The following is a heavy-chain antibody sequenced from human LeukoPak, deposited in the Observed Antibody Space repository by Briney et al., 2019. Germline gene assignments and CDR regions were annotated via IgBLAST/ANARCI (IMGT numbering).Heavy chain of an antibody. V-gene: IGHV4-59*01. Sequence: SETLSLTCTVSGGSINSYYWSWIRQPPGKGLEWIGYIYYSGSTNYNPSLKSRVTISVDTSKNQFSLKLSSVTAADTAVYYCARFGLLRYFDWLSFDYWGQGTLVTVSS. J-gene: IGHJ4*02. CDR1: GGSINSYY. CDR2: IYYSGST. D-gene: IGHD3-9*01. CDR3: ARFGLLRYFDWLSFDY.